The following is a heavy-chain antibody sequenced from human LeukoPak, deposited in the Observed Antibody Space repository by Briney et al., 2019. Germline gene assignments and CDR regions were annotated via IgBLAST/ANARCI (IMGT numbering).Heavy chain of an antibody. CDR3: ARDERWLQLHAFDI. J-gene: IGHJ3*02. CDR1: GYTFSDYY. Sequence: ASVKVSCKASGYTFSDYYIHWVRQAPGQGLEWMGWINPNSGGTNYAQKLQGRVAMTRDTSISTASLELSRLRSDDTAVYYCARDERWLQLHAFDIWGQGTMVTVSS. D-gene: IGHD5-24*01. V-gene: IGHV1-2*02. CDR2: INPNSGGT.